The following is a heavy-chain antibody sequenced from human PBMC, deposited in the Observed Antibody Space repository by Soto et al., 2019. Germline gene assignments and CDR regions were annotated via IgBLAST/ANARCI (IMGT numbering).Heavy chain of an antibody. CDR2: INPKSGGT. CDR3: ARDLAKGGGSAGFDY. Sequence: GASVKVSFKSSGYTFTVYYMHWGRQAPGQGLEWMGWINPKSGGTMYPQKFQGRVTMTWDTSISTAYMALTRLRSDDTAVYYCARDLAKGGGSAGFDYWGQGTLVTVSS. CDR1: GYTFTVYY. D-gene: IGHD1-26*01. V-gene: IGHV1-2*02. J-gene: IGHJ4*02.